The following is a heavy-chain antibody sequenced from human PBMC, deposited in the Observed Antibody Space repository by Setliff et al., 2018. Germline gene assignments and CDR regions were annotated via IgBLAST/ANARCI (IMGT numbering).Heavy chain of an antibody. CDR3: ARHLLVQGTYHFDY. CDR2: ICHSGST. Sequence: PSETLSLTCDVSGYSISSGYCWGWIRQPPGKGLEWIGSICHSGSTHYNPSLKSRVTISVDTSKNQFSLKLTSMTAADTAVYFCARHLLVQGTYHFDYWGQGSPVTVSS. CDR1: GYSISSGYC. V-gene: IGHV4-38-2*01. J-gene: IGHJ4*02. D-gene: IGHD3-10*01.